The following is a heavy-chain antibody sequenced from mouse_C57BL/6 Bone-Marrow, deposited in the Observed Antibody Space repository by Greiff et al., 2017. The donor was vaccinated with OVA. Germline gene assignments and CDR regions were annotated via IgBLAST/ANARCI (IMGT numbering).Heavy chain of an antibody. Sequence: EVQLQQSGAELVRPGASVKLSCTASGFNIKDDYMHWVKQRPEQGLEWIGWIDPENGDTESASKFQGKATITADTSSNTAYLQLSSLTSEDTAVYYCTTEGGYYPYWYFDVWGTGTTVTVSS. J-gene: IGHJ1*03. CDR2: IDPENGDT. V-gene: IGHV14-4*01. CDR3: TTEGGYYPYWYFDV. CDR1: GFNIKDDY. D-gene: IGHD2-3*01.